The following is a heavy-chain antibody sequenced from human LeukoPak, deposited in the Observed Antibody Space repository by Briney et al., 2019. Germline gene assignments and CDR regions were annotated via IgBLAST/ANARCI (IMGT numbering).Heavy chain of an antibody. Sequence: PGGSLRLSCAASGFTFSSYAMHWVRQAPGKGLEWVAVISYDGSNKYYADSVKGRFTTSRDNSKNTLYLQMNSLRAEDTAVYYCARGSGSYYEDFDYWGQGTLVTVSS. CDR3: ARGSGSYYEDFDY. CDR2: ISYDGSNK. CDR1: GFTFSSYA. J-gene: IGHJ4*02. D-gene: IGHD1-26*01. V-gene: IGHV3-30*04.